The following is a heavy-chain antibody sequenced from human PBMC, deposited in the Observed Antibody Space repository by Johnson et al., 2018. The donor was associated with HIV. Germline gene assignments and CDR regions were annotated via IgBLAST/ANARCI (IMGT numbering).Heavy chain of an antibody. CDR1: GFTFRTYA. V-gene: IGHV3-23*04. J-gene: IGHJ3*02. D-gene: IGHD6-25*01. CDR3: ATIAAHGAAFDI. CDR2: ISGVGDTT. Sequence: MLLVESGGGLVQPGGSLRLSCAASGFTFRTYAMSWVRQAPGKGLEWVSAISGVGDTTYYADSVKGRFTISRDNSKNTLYLQMNSLRPEDTAAYYCATIAAHGAAFDIWGQGTVVTVSS.